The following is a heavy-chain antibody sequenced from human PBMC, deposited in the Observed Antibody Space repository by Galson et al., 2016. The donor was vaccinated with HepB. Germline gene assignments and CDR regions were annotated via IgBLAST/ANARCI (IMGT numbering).Heavy chain of an antibody. CDR2: ISSSSGYI. V-gene: IGHV3-21*01. D-gene: IGHD5-24*01. J-gene: IGHJ3*01. CDR3: ARPRWLQSADAFDV. Sequence: SLRLCCAASGFHFSSYSMNWVRQAPGKGLEXVSSISSSSGYIYYADSVKGRFTISRDNAKNSLFLQMNSLRAEDTAIYFCARPRWLQSADAFDVWGQGTMVTVSS. CDR1: GFHFSSYS.